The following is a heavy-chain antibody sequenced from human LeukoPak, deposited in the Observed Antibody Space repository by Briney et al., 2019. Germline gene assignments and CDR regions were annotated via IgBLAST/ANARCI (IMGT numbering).Heavy chain of an antibody. CDR3: ARVGYSYGSYYFDY. D-gene: IGHD5-18*01. J-gene: IGHJ4*02. CDR1: GYTFTSYD. V-gene: IGHV1-8*03. CDR2: MNPNSGNT. Sequence: ASVKVSFKASGYTFTSYDINGVRQATGQGLEWMGWMNPNSGNTGYAQKFQGRVTVTRDTSISTAYMELSSLRSEDTAVYYCARVGYSYGSYYFDYWGQGTLVTVSS.